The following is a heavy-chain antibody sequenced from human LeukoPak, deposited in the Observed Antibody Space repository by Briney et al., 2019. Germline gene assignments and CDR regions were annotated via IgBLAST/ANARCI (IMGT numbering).Heavy chain of an antibody. CDR2: VYYRGNT. D-gene: IGHD2-15*01. Sequence: SETLSLTCTVSGGPISHYFWSWIRQPPGQGLEWVGYVYYRGNTIYSPSLRSRVTISVDSSKNEFSLKMTSVTAADTAVYYCARHADIAAYREGMDVWGKGTTVTVSS. CDR3: ARHADIAAYREGMDV. V-gene: IGHV4-59*01. J-gene: IGHJ6*04. CDR1: GGPISHYF.